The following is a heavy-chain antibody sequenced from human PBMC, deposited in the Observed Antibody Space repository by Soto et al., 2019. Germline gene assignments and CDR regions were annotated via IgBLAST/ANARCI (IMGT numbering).Heavy chain of an antibody. J-gene: IGHJ4*02. CDR1: GFTFSSYS. CDR3: AKDRDRITMIVLVRYYFDY. D-gene: IGHD3-22*01. Sequence: GGSLRLSCAASGFTFSSYSISWVRQAPWKGLEWVSAISGSGGSTYYADSVKGRFTISRDNSKNTLYLQMNSLRAEDTAVYYCAKDRDRITMIVLVRYYFDYCGQGTLVTVSS. V-gene: IGHV3-23*01. CDR2: ISGSGGST.